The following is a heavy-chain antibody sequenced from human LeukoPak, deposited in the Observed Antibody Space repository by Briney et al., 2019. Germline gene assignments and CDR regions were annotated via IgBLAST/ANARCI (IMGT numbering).Heavy chain of an antibody. J-gene: IGHJ4*02. D-gene: IGHD3-16*01. Sequence: GGSLRLSCAATGFTVSSNYMNWVRQAPGRGLEWVSLIYSDGNTRYADSVKGRFTISRHNSKNTLYLQMNSLRPDDTAVYYCARDPVTSYDSDYWGQGTLVTVSS. CDR2: IYSDGNT. V-gene: IGHV3-53*04. CDR3: ARDPVTSYDSDY. CDR1: GFTVSSNY.